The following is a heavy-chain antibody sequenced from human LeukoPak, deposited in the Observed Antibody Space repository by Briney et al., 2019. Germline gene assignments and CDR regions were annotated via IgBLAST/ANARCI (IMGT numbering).Heavy chain of an antibody. CDR1: GFTFSSYW. Sequence: GGSLRLSCAASGFTFSSYWMSWVRQAPGKGLEWVSYISSSGSTIYYADSVKGRFTISRDNAKNSLYLQMNSLRAEDTAVYYCARGVTYYYGSGSYGDYWGQGTLVTVS. D-gene: IGHD3-10*01. CDR3: ARGVTYYYGSGSYGDY. CDR2: ISSSGSTI. J-gene: IGHJ4*02. V-gene: IGHV3-48*04.